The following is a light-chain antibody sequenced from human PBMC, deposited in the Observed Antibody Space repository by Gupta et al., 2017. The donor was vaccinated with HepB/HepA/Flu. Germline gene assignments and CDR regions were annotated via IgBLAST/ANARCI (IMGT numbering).Light chain of an antibody. CDR3: GTWDSRLSIYV. Sequence: QSVLTQPPSVSAAPGQKVPISCSGSSSNIGKKYVSWYQHLPGTPPKILIYDDNKRPSGIPDRFSGSKSGTSATLDITGLQTGDEADYYCGTWDSRLSIYVFGTGTKVTVV. CDR1: SSNIGKKY. CDR2: DDN. J-gene: IGLJ1*01. V-gene: IGLV1-51*01.